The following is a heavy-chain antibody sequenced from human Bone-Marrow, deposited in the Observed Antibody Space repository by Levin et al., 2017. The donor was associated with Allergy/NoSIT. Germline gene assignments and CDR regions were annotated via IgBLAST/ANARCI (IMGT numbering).Heavy chain of an antibody. J-gene: IGHJ4*02. CDR1: GFTFSSYA. CDR3: AACPGRWLQLLGY. CDR2: ISGSGGST. D-gene: IGHD5-24*01. Sequence: GESLKISCAASGFTFSSYAMSWVRQAPGKGLEWVSAISGSGGSTYYADSVKGRFTISRDNSKNTLYLQMNSLRAEDTAVYYCAACPGRWLQLLGYWGQGTLVTVSS. V-gene: IGHV3-23*01.